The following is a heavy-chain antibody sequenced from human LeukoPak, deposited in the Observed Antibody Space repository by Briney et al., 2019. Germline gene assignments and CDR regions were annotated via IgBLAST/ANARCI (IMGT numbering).Heavy chain of an antibody. V-gene: IGHV3-20*04. CDR2: ISWNGGYT. D-gene: IGHD4-17*01. J-gene: IGHJ3*02. CDR1: GFTFDDYG. CDR3: ARDHDYEAAFDI. Sequence: GGSLRLSCEASGFTFDDYGMSWGRQAPGKGLQWVSGISWNGGYTSYADSVKGRFTISRDNAKNSLDLQMNSLRVEDTALYYCARDHDYEAAFDIWGQGTMVTVSS.